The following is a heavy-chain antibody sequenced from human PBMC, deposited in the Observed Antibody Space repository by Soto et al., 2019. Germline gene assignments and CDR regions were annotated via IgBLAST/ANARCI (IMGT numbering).Heavy chain of an antibody. CDR1: GYSFTSYW. V-gene: IGHV5-51*01. J-gene: IGHJ5*02. CDR2: IYPGDSDT. Sequence: PGESLKISCKGSGYSFTSYWIGRVRQMPGKGLEWMGIIYPGDSDTRYSPSFQGQVTIPADKSISTAYLQWSSLKASDTAMYYCARLLELRYFVFIWFDHWGQGTLVTVSS. CDR3: ARLLELRYFVFIWFDH. D-gene: IGHD3-9*01.